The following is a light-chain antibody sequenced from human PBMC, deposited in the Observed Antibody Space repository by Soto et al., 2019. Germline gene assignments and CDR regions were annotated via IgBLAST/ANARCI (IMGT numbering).Light chain of an antibody. J-gene: IGKJ4*01. CDR1: QSIRSW. V-gene: IGKV1-5*03. CDR2: KAS. CDR3: QHYDGYPIT. Sequence: DIQMTQSPSTVSASVGDRVTITCRASQSIRSWLAWYLQKPGKAPKLLIYKASSLESGVPSRFSGSGSGAEITLSISSLQPDDSATYYWQHYDGYPITFGGGPKVEIK.